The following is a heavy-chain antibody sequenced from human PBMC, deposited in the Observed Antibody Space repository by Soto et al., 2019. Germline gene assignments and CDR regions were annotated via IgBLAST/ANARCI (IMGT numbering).Heavy chain of an antibody. CDR1: RGPGRSENYY. V-gene: IGHV4-61*03. Sequence: QVQLQESGPGLVKPSETLSLTCAVSRGPGRSENYYWTWIRQTPGKGLEWLGFISNTANTKYNPSEKDIVTVSLETSRIHFSLRMTSVTAADTAVYFCAREIPRDGYVFGSGAMDVWGQGTTVTVSS. J-gene: IGHJ6*02. CDR2: ISNTANT. D-gene: IGHD5-12*01. CDR3: AREIPRDGYVFGSGAMDV.